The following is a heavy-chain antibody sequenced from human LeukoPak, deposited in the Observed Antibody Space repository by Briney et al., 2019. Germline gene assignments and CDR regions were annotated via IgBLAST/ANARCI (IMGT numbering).Heavy chain of an antibody. Sequence: GASVKVSCKASGYTFTSYGISWVRQAPGQGLEWMGWISAYNGNTNYAQKLQGRVTMTTDTSTSTAYMELSSLRSEDTAVYYCVTTVTTPPVYWGQGTLVTVSS. J-gene: IGHJ4*02. CDR1: GYTFTSYG. D-gene: IGHD4-17*01. CDR3: VTTVTTPPVY. V-gene: IGHV1-18*01. CDR2: ISAYNGNT.